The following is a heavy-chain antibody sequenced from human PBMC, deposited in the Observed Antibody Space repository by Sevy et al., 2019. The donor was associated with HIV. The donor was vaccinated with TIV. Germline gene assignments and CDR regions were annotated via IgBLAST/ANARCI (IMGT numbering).Heavy chain of an antibody. Sequence: GGSLRLSCAASGLSFTSAWMSWVRQAPGKGLEWVGRIKSKTDGERTDYPAPVRGRFTMSRDDSNNTLYRQMNSLETEDTAVYYCTTTLSTAHYMVVWGQGTTVTVSS. CDR3: TTTLSTAHYMVV. J-gene: IGHJ6*02. CDR1: GLSFTSAW. V-gene: IGHV3-15*01. D-gene: IGHD2-2*01. CDR2: IKSKTDGERT.